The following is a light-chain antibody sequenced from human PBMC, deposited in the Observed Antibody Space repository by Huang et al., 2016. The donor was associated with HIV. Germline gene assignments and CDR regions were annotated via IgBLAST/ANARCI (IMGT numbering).Light chain of an antibody. Sequence: DIVLTQSPATLSLSPGERATLSCMASQSVSSYLSWYQQKPGQAPSLVIYDTSNMAPRIPARFSGSGSGTDFTLTISSLEPEDFAVYYCQQRDNWHWPFGQGTKVEIK. V-gene: IGKV3-11*01. CDR2: DTS. J-gene: IGKJ1*01. CDR3: QQRDNWHWP. CDR1: QSVSSY.